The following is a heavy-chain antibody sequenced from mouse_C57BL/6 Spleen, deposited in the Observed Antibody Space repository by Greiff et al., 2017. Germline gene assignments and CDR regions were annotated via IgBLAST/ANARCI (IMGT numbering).Heavy chain of an antibody. Sequence: EVQLQQSGPELVKPGASVKISCKASGYTFTDYYMNWVKQSHGKSLEWIGDINPNNGGTSYNQKFKGKATLTVDKSSSTAYMELRSLTSEDSAVYYCARGITTVVASDAYWGQGTLVTVSA. D-gene: IGHD1-1*01. CDR1: GYTFTDYY. CDR2: INPNNGGT. V-gene: IGHV1-26*01. J-gene: IGHJ3*01. CDR3: ARGITTVVASDAY.